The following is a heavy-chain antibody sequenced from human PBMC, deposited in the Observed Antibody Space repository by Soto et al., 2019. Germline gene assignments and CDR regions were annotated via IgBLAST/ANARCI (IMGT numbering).Heavy chain of an antibody. CDR1: GYTFTSYY. CDR3: ARDLTMVRGGQGTKDDY. CDR2: INPSGGST. V-gene: IGHV1-46*03. D-gene: IGHD3-10*01. Sequence: QVQLVQSGAEVKKPGASVKVSCKASGYTFTSYYMHWVRQAPGQGLEWMGIINPSGGSTSYAQKFQGRVTMTRDTSTSTVYMELSSLRSEDTAVYYCARDLTMVRGGQGTKDDYWGQGTLVTVSS. J-gene: IGHJ4*02.